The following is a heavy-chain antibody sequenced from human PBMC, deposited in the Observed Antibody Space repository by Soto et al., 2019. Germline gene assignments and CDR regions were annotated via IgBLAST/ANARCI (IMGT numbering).Heavy chain of an antibody. CDR2: TYYRSKWYN. D-gene: IGHD6-13*01. J-gene: IGHJ6*02. Sequence: PSQTLSLTCAISGDSVSSNSAAWNWIRQSPSRGLEWLGRTYYRSKWYNDYAVSVKSRITINPDTSKNQFSLQLNSVTPEDTAVYYCARDDIAAAGTDYYYYYGMDVWGQGTTVTVSS. CDR3: ARDDIAAAGTDYYYYYGMDV. V-gene: IGHV6-1*01. CDR1: GDSVSSNSAA.